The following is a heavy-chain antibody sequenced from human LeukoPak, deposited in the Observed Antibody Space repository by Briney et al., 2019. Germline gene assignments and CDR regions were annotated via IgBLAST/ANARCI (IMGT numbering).Heavy chain of an antibody. Sequence: SETLSLTCTVSGGSISSSSYYWGWIRQPPGKGLEWIGSIYYSGSAYYNPSLKSRVTISVDTSKNQFSLKLSSVTAADTAVYYCARAGGLIVVSRWFDPWGQGTLVTVSS. J-gene: IGHJ5*02. CDR2: IYYSGSA. CDR1: GGSISSSSYY. V-gene: IGHV4-39*07. CDR3: ARAGGLIVVSRWFDP. D-gene: IGHD2-15*01.